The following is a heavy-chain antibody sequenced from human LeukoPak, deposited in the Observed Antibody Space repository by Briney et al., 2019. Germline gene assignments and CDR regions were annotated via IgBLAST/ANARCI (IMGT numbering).Heavy chain of an antibody. D-gene: IGHD5-18*01. CDR3: AGSGTSMVSFYFDY. V-gene: IGHV1-18*04. CDR2: ISGYNGDT. J-gene: IGHJ4*02. Sequence: ASVKVSCKASGHSFSNYGINWVRQAPGHGLEWMGGISGYNGDTNYAQNFQGRVTMATDTSTSTAFMELRSLRSDDTAVHYCAGSGTSMVSFYFDYWGQGTLVAVSS. CDR1: GHSFSNYG.